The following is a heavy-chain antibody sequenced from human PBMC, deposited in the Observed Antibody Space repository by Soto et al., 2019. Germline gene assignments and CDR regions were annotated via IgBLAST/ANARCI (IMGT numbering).Heavy chain of an antibody. CDR3: ARLNTSGWYGVDF. Sequence: QVQLQESGPGLVKPSETLSLTCTVSGGSITSYDWSWIRQPPGKALEWIGYIYYSGTTTYNPSLKSRVIISVDTSKNQFSLKLSSVTAAATAVYYCARLNTSGWYGVDFWGQGTLVTVSS. V-gene: IGHV4-59*08. J-gene: IGHJ4*02. CDR2: IYYSGTT. CDR1: GGSITSYD. D-gene: IGHD6-19*01.